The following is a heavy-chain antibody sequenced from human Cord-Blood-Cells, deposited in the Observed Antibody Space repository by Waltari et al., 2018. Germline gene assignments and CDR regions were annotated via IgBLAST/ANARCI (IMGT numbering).Heavy chain of an antibody. CDR3: TRLYLVGASNDY. CDR1: GFTFSNAW. J-gene: IGHJ4*02. V-gene: IGHV3-15*01. CDR2: IKSKTDGGTT. D-gene: IGHD1-26*01. Sequence: EVQLVESGGGLVKPGGSFRLSCAASGFTFSNAWMSWVRTAPGKGLEWVGRIKSKTDGGTTDYAAPVKGRFTISRDDSKNTLYLQMNSLKTEDTAVYYCTRLYLVGASNDYWGQGTLVTVSS.